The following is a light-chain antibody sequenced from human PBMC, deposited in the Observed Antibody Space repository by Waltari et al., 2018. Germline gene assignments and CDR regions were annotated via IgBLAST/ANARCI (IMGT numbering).Light chain of an antibody. Sequence: QSALTQPASVSGCPGQSITISCTGTNSDIGVDNYVAWYQQHPGKAPKLILYGVSKRPSGVSNRFSGSKADNTASLTISGVQAGDEADYYCSSYTTRDTWLFGGGTKVTVL. V-gene: IGLV2-14*03. CDR2: GVS. CDR1: NSDIGVDNY. CDR3: SSYTTRDTWL. J-gene: IGLJ3*02.